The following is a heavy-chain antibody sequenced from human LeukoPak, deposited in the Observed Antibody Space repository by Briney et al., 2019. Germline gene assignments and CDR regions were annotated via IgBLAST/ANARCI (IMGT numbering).Heavy chain of an antibody. CDR2: INPSGGST. J-gene: IGHJ6*02. CDR1: GYTFTSYY. CDR3: ARGSFALGYCSSTSCYDGSMDV. D-gene: IGHD2-2*01. Sequence: ASVKVSCKASGYTFTSYYMHWVRQAPGQGLEWMGIINPSGGSTSYAQKFQGRVTMTRDTSTSTVYVELSSLRSEDTAVYYCARGSFALGYCSSTSCYDGSMDVWGQGTTVTVSS. V-gene: IGHV1-46*01.